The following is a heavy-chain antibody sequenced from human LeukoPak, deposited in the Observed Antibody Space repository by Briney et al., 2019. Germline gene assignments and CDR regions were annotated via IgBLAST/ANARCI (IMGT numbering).Heavy chain of an antibody. Sequence: PSETLSLTCTVSNGYISNYYWTWIRQPPGRGLEWIGHIYSSGSTDYNPSLKSRVTISVDTSRNQFSLQLSSVTAADTAVYYCARDPFVWGQGTLVTVSS. CDR2: IYSSGST. CDR1: NGYISNYY. V-gene: IGHV4-59*01. D-gene: IGHD3-16*01. J-gene: IGHJ1*01. CDR3: ARDPFV.